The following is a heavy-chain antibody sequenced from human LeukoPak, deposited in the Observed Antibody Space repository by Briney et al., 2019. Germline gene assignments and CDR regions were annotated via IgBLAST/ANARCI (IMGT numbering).Heavy chain of an antibody. Sequence: ASVKVSCKVSGYTLTELSMHWVRQAPGKGLEWMGGFDPEDGETIYAQKFQGRVTMTEDTSTDTAYMELSSLRSEDTAVYYCATTYMDSYDSSGYYWVYWGQGTLVTVSS. CDR2: FDPEDGET. V-gene: IGHV1-24*01. D-gene: IGHD3-22*01. J-gene: IGHJ4*02. CDR1: GYTLTELS. CDR3: ATTYMDSYDSSGYYWVY.